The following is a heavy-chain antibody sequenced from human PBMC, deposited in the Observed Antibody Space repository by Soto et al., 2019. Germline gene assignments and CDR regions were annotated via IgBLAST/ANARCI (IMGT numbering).Heavy chain of an antibody. Sequence: QVQLVQSGAEVKKPGASVKVSCKASGYTFTSYGISWVRQAPGQGLAWMGWISAYNGNTNYAQKLQGRVTMTTHTCTSAAYMEMRILRSDDTAVYYCAGAYGDLISGPADYWGQGTLVTDSS. CDR1: GYTFTSYG. V-gene: IGHV1-18*01. CDR2: ISAYNGNT. D-gene: IGHD4-17*01. J-gene: IGHJ4*02. CDR3: AGAYGDLISGPADY.